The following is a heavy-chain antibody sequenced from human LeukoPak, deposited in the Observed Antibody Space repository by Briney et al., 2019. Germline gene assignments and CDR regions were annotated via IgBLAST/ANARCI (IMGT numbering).Heavy chain of an antibody. J-gene: IGHJ3*02. CDR3: ARKDEGGNDGFAI. D-gene: IGHD5-24*01. CDR1: GGTFNTYA. V-gene: IGHV1-69*04. CDR2: IIPILGTA. Sequence: SVKVSCKASGGTFNTYAISWVRQAPGQGLEWMGRIIPILGTADYAHKLQGRVTMTADKSTSTAYMGLRSLRSDDTAVYYCARKDEGGNDGFAIWGQGTMVTVSS.